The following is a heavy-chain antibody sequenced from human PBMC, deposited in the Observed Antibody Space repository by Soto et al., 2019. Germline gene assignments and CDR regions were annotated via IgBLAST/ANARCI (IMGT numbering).Heavy chain of an antibody. D-gene: IGHD3-3*01. CDR2: IYCDDDK. J-gene: IGHJ3*02. CDR3: AHDDLWEKYDSKPSFGAFDI. Sequence: QITLKESGPTLVKPTQTLTLTCTLSGFSLRTSGVGVGWIRQPPGKALEWLALIYCDDDKRYSPSLKSRLTIAKDTSKNQVVITMTNMDPVDTATYYCAHDDLWEKYDSKPSFGAFDIWGQGTMVTVSS. CDR1: GFSLRTSGVG. V-gene: IGHV2-5*02.